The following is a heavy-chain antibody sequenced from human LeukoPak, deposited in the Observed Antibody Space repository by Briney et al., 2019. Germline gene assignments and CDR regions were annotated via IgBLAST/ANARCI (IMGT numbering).Heavy chain of an antibody. Sequence: GGSLRLSCAASGFTFSSYWMHWVRQAPGKGLVWVSRINSDGSSTSYADSVKGRFTISRDNAKNTLYLQMNSLRAEDTAVYYCARDRPDSSSWYENAFDIWGQGTMVTVSS. CDR3: ARDRPDSSSWYENAFDI. D-gene: IGHD6-13*01. V-gene: IGHV3-74*01. CDR1: GFTFSSYW. J-gene: IGHJ3*02. CDR2: INSDGSST.